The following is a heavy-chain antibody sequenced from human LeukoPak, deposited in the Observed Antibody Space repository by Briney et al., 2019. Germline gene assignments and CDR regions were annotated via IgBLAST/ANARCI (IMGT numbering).Heavy chain of an antibody. CDR2: ISSSGSTT. J-gene: IGHJ3*02. D-gene: IGHD3-3*01. V-gene: IGHV3-48*03. CDR1: GFTFSSYE. Sequence: GGSLRLSCAASGFTFSSYEMNWVRHAPGKGLEWVSYISSSGSTTYYADSVKGRLTISRDNAKNSLYLQMNSLRAEDTALYYCAREQLEYYDAFDIWGQGTMVTVSS. CDR3: AREQLEYYDAFDI.